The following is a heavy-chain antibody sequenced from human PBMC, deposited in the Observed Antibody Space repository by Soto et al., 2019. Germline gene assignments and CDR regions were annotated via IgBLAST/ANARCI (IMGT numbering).Heavy chain of an antibody. Sequence: QVQLVESGGGVVQPGRSLRLSCAASGFTFSSYGMHWVRQAPGKGLEWVAVIWYDGSNKYYADSVKGRFTISRDNSKNTLYLQMNSLRAEDTAVYYCAIGSDSGYIWGPGTMVTVSS. CDR2: IWYDGSNK. CDR1: GFTFSSYG. J-gene: IGHJ3*02. V-gene: IGHV3-33*01. D-gene: IGHD5-12*01. CDR3: AIGSDSGYI.